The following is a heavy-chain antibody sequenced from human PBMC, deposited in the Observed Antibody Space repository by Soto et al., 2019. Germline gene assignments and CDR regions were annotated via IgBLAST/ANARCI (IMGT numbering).Heavy chain of an antibody. CDR2: IYYSGST. CDR3: ARARMLDGWGFDY. D-gene: IGHD3-16*01. CDR1: GGSISSYY. J-gene: IGHJ4*02. Sequence: SETLSLTCTVSGGSISSYYWSWIRQPPGKGLEWIGYIYYSGSTNYNPSLKSRVTISVDTSKNQFSLKLSSVTAADTVVYYCARARMLDGWGFDYWGQGTLVTVSS. V-gene: IGHV4-59*01.